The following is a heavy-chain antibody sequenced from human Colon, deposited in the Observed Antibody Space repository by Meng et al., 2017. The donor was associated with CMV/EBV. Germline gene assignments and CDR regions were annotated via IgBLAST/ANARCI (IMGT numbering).Heavy chain of an antibody. CDR2: IYYSGST. Sequence: SETLSLTCTVSGGSISSSSYYWGWLRQPPGKGLEWIGSIYYSGSTYYNPSLKSRVTITVDTSKNQFTLKLSSVTATDAAVYYCARDCGIAYSNYVRFCYYGMDVWGQGTTVTVSS. CDR3: ARDCGIAYSNYVRFCYYGMDV. D-gene: IGHD4-11*01. CDR1: GGSISSSSYY. J-gene: IGHJ6*02. V-gene: IGHV4-39*06.